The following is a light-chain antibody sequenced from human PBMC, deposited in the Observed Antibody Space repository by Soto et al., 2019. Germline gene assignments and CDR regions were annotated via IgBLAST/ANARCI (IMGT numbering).Light chain of an antibody. CDR2: AAY. CDR1: QTITTS. V-gene: IGKV1-39*01. J-gene: IGKJ5*01. CDR3: KQNYSLPIT. Sequence: DIQMTQSPSSLSASVGDRVTITCRTSQTITTSLNWYRQKPGKAHDLLIYAAYSLQSGIQSRFGGRGSGTDFTLTITGLQPEDFATYYCKQNYSLPITFGQGTRLEIK.